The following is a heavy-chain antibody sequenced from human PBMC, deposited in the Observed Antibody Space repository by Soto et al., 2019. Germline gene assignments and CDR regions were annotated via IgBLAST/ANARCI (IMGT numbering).Heavy chain of an antibody. Sequence: QAQLVESGGGVVQPGRSLRLSCAASGFTFSSYDMHWVRQAPGKGLEWVAVISYDGSNKYYADSVKGRFTIYRDNSKNTLYLQMNSLRAEDTAVYYCAAPPVTTDDYWGQGTLVIVSS. CDR3: AAPPVTTDDY. D-gene: IGHD4-17*01. CDR2: ISYDGSNK. CDR1: GFTFSSYD. V-gene: IGHV3-30-3*01. J-gene: IGHJ4*02.